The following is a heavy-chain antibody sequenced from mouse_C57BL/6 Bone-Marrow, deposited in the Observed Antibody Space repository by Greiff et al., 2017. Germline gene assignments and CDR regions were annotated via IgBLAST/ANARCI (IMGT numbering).Heavy chain of an antibody. CDR2: INPGSGGT. CDR3: ARSKYWGSCCAY. V-gene: IGHV1-54*01. J-gene: IGHJ3*01. Sequence: QVQLQQSGAELVRPGTSVKVSCKASGYAFTNYLIEWVKQRPGQGLEWIGVINPGSGGTNYTEKFQGKATLTADKSSSTAYMQLSSLPSEDSTVDVCARSKYWGSCCAYWGQGTLVTVSA. D-gene: IGHD4-1*01. CDR1: GYAFTNYL.